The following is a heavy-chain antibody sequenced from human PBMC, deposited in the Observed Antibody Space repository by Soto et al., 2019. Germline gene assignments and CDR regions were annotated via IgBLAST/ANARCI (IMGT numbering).Heavy chain of an antibody. J-gene: IGHJ5*02. Sequence: EVQLVQSGAEVKKPGESLKISCKGSGYSFTSYWIGWVRQMPGKGLEWMGIIYPGDSDTRYSPSFQGQVTISADKSISTAYLQWSSLKASDTAMYYCARYPLTLIYSSSWYGFDPWGQGTLVTVSS. CDR1: GYSFTSYW. D-gene: IGHD6-13*01. CDR3: ARYPLTLIYSSSWYGFDP. CDR2: IYPGDSDT. V-gene: IGHV5-51*01.